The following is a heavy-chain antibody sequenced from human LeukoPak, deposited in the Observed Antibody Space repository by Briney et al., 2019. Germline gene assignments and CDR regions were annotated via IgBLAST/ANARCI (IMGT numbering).Heavy chain of an antibody. D-gene: IGHD3-22*01. CDR3: ARERDYYDSSGYHHYYYYMDV. V-gene: IGHV3-48*03. CDR1: GFTFSSYE. CDR2: ISSSGSTI. Sequence: GGSLRLSCAASGFTFSSYEMNWVRQAPGKGLEWVSYISSSGSTIYYADSVKGRFTISRDNAKNSLYLQMNSLRAEDTAVYYCARERDYYDSSGYHHYYYYMDVWGKGTTVTISS. J-gene: IGHJ6*03.